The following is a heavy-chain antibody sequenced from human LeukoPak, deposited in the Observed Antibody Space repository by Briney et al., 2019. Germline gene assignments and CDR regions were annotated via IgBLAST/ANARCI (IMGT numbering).Heavy chain of an antibody. D-gene: IGHD1-26*01. CDR3: ARGPRFRSDGGYLPSWFDP. J-gene: IGHJ5*02. CDR1: GFTFSSYS. CDR2: ISSSSSTI. V-gene: IGHV3-48*01. Sequence: PGGSLRLSCAASGFTFSSYSMNWVRQAPGKGLEWVSYISSSSSTIYYADSVKGRFTISRDNAKNSLYLQMSSLRAEDTAVYYCARGPRFRSDGGYLPSWFDPWGQGTLVTVSS.